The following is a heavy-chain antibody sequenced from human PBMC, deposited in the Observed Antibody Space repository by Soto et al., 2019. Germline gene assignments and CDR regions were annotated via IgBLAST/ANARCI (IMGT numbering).Heavy chain of an antibody. CDR3: ARALSSAAGLYFDY. J-gene: IGHJ4*02. V-gene: IGHV4-4*07. CDR1: GDSSSSYY. CDR2: IHTTENT. Sequence: LSLTCTVSGDSSSSYYWSWIRQPAGKGMEWIGRIHTTENTNYNPSLKSRVTMSIDTSNNQFSLKLTSLTAADTAVYYCARALSSAAGLYFDYWGQGTLVTVSS. D-gene: IGHD6-13*01.